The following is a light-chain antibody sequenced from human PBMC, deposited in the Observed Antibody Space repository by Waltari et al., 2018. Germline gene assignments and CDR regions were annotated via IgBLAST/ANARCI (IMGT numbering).Light chain of an antibody. J-gene: IGKJ1*01. CDR3: QQSSRTPPWT. Sequence: DIVMTQSPDSLAVSLGERATINCKSSQSVLSSSNNQNYLAWYQQKPRQPPKLLIYWASTRESGVPDRFSGSGSGTDFTLTISSLQAEDVAVYYCQQSSRTPPWTFGQGTQVEIK. CDR2: WAS. V-gene: IGKV4-1*01. CDR1: QSVLSSSNNQNY.